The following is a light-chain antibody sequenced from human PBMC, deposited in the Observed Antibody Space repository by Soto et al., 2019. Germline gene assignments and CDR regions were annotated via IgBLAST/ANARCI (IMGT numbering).Light chain of an antibody. CDR3: HQYNNWPRT. Sequence: TLSVSPGERAXLSCRGSQSVSSDLACYHQKPGQAPRLLIYCASTRATGIPATFSGSGSVSEFTLTINTLQSEDFAVYYCHQYNNWPRTFGQVPKVAIK. V-gene: IGKV3-15*01. J-gene: IGKJ1*01. CDR1: QSVSSD. CDR2: CAS.